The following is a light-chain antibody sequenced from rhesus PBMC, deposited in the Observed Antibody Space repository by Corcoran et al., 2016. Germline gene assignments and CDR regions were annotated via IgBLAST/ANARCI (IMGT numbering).Light chain of an antibody. CDR2: AAS. CDR1: QDISKA. CDR3: QQRNSYPRT. V-gene: IGKV1-33*01. J-gene: IGKJ1*01. Sequence: DIQMTQSPSSLSASVGDKVTITCRASQDISKALAWYQQKPGKAPKLLIYAASTLQSGVPSRVSGSGSGTDFTLPFGSLQPEDFAVYSWQQRNSYPRTFGQGTKVEIK.